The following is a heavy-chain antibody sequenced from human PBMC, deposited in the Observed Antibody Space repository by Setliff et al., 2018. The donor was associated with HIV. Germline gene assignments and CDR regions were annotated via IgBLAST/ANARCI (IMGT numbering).Heavy chain of an antibody. CDR3: ARETYYYDNPRYYYYYMDV. CDR1: GGSISSGSYY. CDR2: IYTSGST. J-gene: IGHJ6*03. Sequence: PSETLSLTCTVSGGSISSGSYYWSWIRQPAGKGLEWIGRIYTSGSTNYNPSLKSRATISVDTSKNQFSLKLRSVTAADTAVYYCARETYYYDNPRYYYYYMDVWGKGTTVTVSS. V-gene: IGHV4-61*02. D-gene: IGHD3-22*01.